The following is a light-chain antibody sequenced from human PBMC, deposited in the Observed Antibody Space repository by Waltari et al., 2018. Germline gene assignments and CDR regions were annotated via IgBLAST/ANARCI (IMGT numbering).Light chain of an antibody. CDR2: YDR. Sequence: SSVVTQPPSVSVAPGETATLTCGGDNIGTYRMPWYQQKAGQAPVLVIFYDRDRPSGIPDRFSGSNSGNTATLTISRVEAGDEARYYCHVWHPHVDPGVFGTGTEVTVL. CDR1: NIGTYR. J-gene: IGLJ1*01. V-gene: IGLV3-21*04. CDR3: HVWHPHVDPGV.